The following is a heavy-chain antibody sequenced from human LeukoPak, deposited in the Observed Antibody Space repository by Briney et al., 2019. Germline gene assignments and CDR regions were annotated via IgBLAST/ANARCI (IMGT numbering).Heavy chain of an antibody. V-gene: IGHV3-30*02. CDR1: GFTFSNYD. D-gene: IGHD6-13*01. J-gene: IGHJ6*03. CDR3: AKDPGTATRGFHMDV. CDR2: IWSDGKIE. Sequence: RGSLRLSCAASGFTFSNYDMHWVRQSPGKGLEWLSLIWSDGKIEQYAASVEGRITISRDNSKNTVYLQMNSLRGEDTAVYYCAKDPGTATRGFHMDVWGKGTRVTVSS.